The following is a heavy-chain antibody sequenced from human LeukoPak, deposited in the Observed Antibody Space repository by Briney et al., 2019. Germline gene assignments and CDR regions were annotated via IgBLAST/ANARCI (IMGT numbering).Heavy chain of an antibody. J-gene: IGHJ4*02. D-gene: IGHD3-9*01. CDR2: ISGSGGST. Sequence: PGGSLRLSCAASGFTFSSYTMSWVRQAPGKGLEWVSAISGSGGSTYYADSVKGRFTISRDNSKNTLYLQMNSLRAEDTAVYYCAKTRGILTGYYRYYFGYWGQGTLVTVSS. V-gene: IGHV3-23*01. CDR1: GFTFSSYT. CDR3: AKTRGILTGYYRYYFGY.